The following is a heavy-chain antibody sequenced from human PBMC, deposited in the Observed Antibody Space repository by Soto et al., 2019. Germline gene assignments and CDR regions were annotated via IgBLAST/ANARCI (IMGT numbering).Heavy chain of an antibody. J-gene: IGHJ6*02. CDR1: GFTFNNFG. CDR2: LSYDGHNN. CDR3: MTASADFITVPHASCGMDV. Sequence: QVHLVESGGGEVQPGGALSLSFTPSGFTFNNFGMHWVRQTPGKGREGVAGLSYDGHNNSYADSVRGGLITSRDNSKTTLFLQTNALKLQHTALYLCMTASADFITVPHASCGMDVRGLGPTVTVS. D-gene: IGHD1-20*01. V-gene: IGHV3-30*03.